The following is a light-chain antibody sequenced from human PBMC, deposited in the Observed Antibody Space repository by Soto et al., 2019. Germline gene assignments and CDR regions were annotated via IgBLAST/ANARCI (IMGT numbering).Light chain of an antibody. V-gene: IGKV3-15*01. Sequence: EVVMTQSPATLSVSPGERAMLSCRASQSVRSNLAWYQQRPGQAPRLLIYGASTRATGIPARFSGSGSGTEFTLTISSLQSEDFAVYYCQHYNNWPPYPFGQGTKLEIK. CDR3: QHYNNWPPYP. CDR2: GAS. CDR1: QSVRSN. J-gene: IGKJ2*01.